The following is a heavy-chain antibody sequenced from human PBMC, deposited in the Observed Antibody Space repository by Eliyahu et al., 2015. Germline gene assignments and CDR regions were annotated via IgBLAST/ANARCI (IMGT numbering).Heavy chain of an antibody. J-gene: IGHJ4*02. CDR3: ARIGWGLYYYDSSGYYYFDY. Sequence: QVQLQESGPGLVKPSETLSLTCAVSGYSISSGYYWGWIRQPPGKGLEWIGSIYHSGSTYYNPSLKSRVTISVDTSKNQFSLKLSSVTAADTAVYYCARIGWGLYYYDSSGYYYFDYWGQGTLVTVSS. CDR1: GYSISSGYY. CDR2: IYHSGST. V-gene: IGHV4-38-2*01. D-gene: IGHD3-22*01.